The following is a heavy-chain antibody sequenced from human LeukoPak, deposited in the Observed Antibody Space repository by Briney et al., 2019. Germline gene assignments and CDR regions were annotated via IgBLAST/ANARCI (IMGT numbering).Heavy chain of an antibody. CDR2: IYTSGST. CDR1: GGSISSGSYY. D-gene: IGHD3-9*01. Sequence: SETLSLTCTVSGGSISSGSYYWSWIRQPAGKGLEWIGRIYTSGSTNYNPSLKRRVTISVDTSKNQFSLKLSSVTAADTAVYYCAREVGYYDILTGYYRDYYFDYWGQGTLVTVSS. CDR3: AREVGYYDILTGYYRDYYFDY. J-gene: IGHJ4*02. V-gene: IGHV4-61*02.